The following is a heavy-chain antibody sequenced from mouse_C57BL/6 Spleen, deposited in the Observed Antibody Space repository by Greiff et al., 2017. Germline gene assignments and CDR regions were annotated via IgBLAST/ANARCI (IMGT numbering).Heavy chain of an antibody. CDR3: ARHVPYAMDY. CDR2: INPNNGGT. CDR1: GYTFTDYY. V-gene: IGHV1-26*01. J-gene: IGHJ4*01. Sequence: EVQLQQSGPELVKPGASVKISCKASGYTFTDYYMNWVKQSHGKSLEWIGDINPNNGGTSYNQKFKGKATLTVDKSSSTAYMELRSLTSEDSAVYYCARHVPYAMDYWGQGTSVTVSS.